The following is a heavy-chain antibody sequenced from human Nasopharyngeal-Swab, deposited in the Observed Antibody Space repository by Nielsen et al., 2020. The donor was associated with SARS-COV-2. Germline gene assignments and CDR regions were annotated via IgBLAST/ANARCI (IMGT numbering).Heavy chain of an antibody. J-gene: IGHJ6*02. V-gene: IGHV2-26*01. CDR2: IFSNDEK. D-gene: IGHD6-13*01. Sequence: WIRQPPGKALEWLAHIFSNDEKSYSTSLKSRLTISKDTSKSQVVLTMTNMDPVDTATYSCARTLLAAGGYYYGMDVWGQGTTVTASS. CDR3: ARTLLAAGGYYYGMDV.